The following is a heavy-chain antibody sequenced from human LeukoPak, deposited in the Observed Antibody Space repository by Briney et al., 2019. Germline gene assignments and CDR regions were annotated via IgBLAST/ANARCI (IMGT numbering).Heavy chain of an antibody. J-gene: IGHJ4*02. CDR2: ISSSSSYI. Sequence: GGSLRLSCAASGFTFSSYSMNWVRQAPGKGLEWVSSISSSSSYIYYADSVKGRFTISRDNAKNSLYLQMNSLRAEDTAVYYCARDYGRYCTNGVCYRTDYWGQGTLVTVSS. CDR3: ARDYGRYCTNGVCYRTDY. CDR1: GFTFSSYS. D-gene: IGHD2-8*01. V-gene: IGHV3-21*01.